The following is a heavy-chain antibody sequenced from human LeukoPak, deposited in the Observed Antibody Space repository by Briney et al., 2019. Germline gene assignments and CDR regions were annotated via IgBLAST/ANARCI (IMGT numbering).Heavy chain of an antibody. CDR1: GGSIRRADYY. V-gene: IGHV4-39*07. D-gene: IGHD6-19*01. Sequence: SETLSLTCAVSGGSIRRADYYWGCVGQSPGKGLEGIVSIYHSGSTYYNPSLQSRVTKSVATSTNKFSLNLSSVTAADTAVYFCARGTRNGWDHYFDSWGQGTQVTVSS. CDR3: ARGTRNGWDHYFDS. CDR2: IYHSGST. J-gene: IGHJ4*02.